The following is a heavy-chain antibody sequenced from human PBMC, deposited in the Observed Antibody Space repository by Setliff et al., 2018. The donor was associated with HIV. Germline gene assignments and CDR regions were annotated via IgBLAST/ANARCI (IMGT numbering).Heavy chain of an antibody. D-gene: IGHD3-22*01. CDR3: ASRVYYYDSNNFLREEGFDP. Sequence: KLSETRSLTCTVSGGSASNSRYYWAWIRQPPGKGLEYIGSIHYNERTYYNPSLKSRVAISIDTSKNQFSLNLTSVTAADTAVYYCASRVYYYDSNNFLREEGFDPWGQGALVTVSS. CDR1: GGSASNSRYY. V-gene: IGHV4-39*01. J-gene: IGHJ5*02. CDR2: IHYNERT.